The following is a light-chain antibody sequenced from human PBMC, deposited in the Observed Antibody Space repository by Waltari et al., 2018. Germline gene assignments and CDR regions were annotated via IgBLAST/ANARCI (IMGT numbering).Light chain of an antibody. J-gene: IGLJ3*02. CDR1: SSHIGHYY. CDR2: DNN. CDR3: ATWDNSLTDVV. V-gene: IGLV1-51*01. Sequence: QSVLTPPPSVSAAPGQKVTIPRSGRSSHIGHYYVSWYHQLPGAAPKLLIYDNNKRPSGIPDRFSASKSGTSATLGITGLQIGDEADYYCATWDNSLTDVVFGGGTKLTVL.